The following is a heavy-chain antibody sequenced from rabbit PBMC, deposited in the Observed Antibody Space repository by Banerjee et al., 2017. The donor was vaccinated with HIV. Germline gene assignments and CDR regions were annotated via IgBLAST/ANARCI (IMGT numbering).Heavy chain of an antibody. V-gene: IGHV1S40*01. CDR3: TRDLAAWNGGSYAFNL. CDR1: GFDFSSDA. D-gene: IGHD1-1*01. Sequence: QSLEESGGDLVEPGASLTLTCTASGFDFSSDAMCWVRQAPGKGPEWIACIYIGDGSTYYASWVNGRFTISKTSSTTVTLEMTSLTAADTATYFCTRDLAAWNGGSYAFNLWGQGTLVTVS. CDR2: IYIGDGST. J-gene: IGHJ4*01.